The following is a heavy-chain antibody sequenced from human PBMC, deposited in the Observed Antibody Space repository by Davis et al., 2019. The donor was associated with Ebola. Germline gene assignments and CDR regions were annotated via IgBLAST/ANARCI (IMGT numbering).Heavy chain of an antibody. CDR3: ARHKGQQLFSPFDY. V-gene: IGHV4-4*02. J-gene: IGHJ4*02. CDR1: GGSISSNNW. Sequence: MPSETLSLTCGVSGGSISSNNWWRWVRQPPGKGLEWIGEIYHSGTTNYNPSLKSRVTISVDKSKNQFSLKLSSVTAADTAVYYCARHKGQQLFSPFDYWGQGVLVTVSS. D-gene: IGHD6-13*01. CDR2: IYHSGTT.